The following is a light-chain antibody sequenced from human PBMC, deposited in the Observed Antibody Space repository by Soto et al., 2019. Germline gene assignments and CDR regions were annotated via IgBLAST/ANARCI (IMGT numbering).Light chain of an antibody. J-gene: IGLJ1*01. CDR2: DVN. V-gene: IGLV2-14*03. CDR3: CSYTTSSTYV. Sequence: QSVLTQPASVSGSPVQSIAISCTGTSSDVGAYNYVSWYQQHPGKAPKLMIYDVNNRPSGVSNRFSGSKSGNTASLTISGLQAEDEADYYCCSYTTSSTYVFGTGTKVTVL. CDR1: SSDVGAYNY.